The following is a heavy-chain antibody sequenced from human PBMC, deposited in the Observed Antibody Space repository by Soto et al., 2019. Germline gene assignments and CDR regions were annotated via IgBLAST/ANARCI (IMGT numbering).Heavy chain of an antibody. D-gene: IGHD6-13*01. CDR3: ATKTVAVAGLD. CDR2: ISHGGDT. J-gene: IGHJ4*01. V-gene: IGHV4-4*02. Sequence: QVQLQESGPGLVKPSGTLSLTCSVSGGSISSESFYWSWVRQHPGKGLEWIGEISHGGDTNYNPSLKSRATISLDKSNNQFSHSLSFVTAADTALYYCATKTVAVAGLDWGHGTPVTVSS. CDR1: GGSISSESFY.